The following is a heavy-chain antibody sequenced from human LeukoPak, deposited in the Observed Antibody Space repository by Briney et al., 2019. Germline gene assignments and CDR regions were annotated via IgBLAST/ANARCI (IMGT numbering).Heavy chain of an antibody. D-gene: IGHD5-24*01. CDR3: ARLDAAAGRYLQFFY. Sequence: KTSETLSLTCTVSGGSISNYYWSWIRQSPEKGLEWIGYIHDSGSTNYNPSLKSRVTISVDTSKSQFSLKLSSVTAADTAVYYCARLDAAAGRYLQFFYWGQGTLVTVSS. CDR2: IHDSGST. J-gene: IGHJ4*02. V-gene: IGHV4-59*08. CDR1: GGSISNYY.